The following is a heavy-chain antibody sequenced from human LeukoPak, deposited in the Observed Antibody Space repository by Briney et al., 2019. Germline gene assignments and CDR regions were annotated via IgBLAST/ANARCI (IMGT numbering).Heavy chain of an antibody. CDR1: GGSISSGDYY. V-gene: IGHV4-30-4*01. D-gene: IGHD3-10*01. CDR3: ARDRADYYYYGMDV. Sequence: PSETLSLTCTVSGGSISSGDYYWRWLRQPPGTGLEWIGYIYYSGSTYYNPSLKSRVTISVDTSKNQFSLKLSSVTAADTAVYYCARDRADYYYYGMDVWGQGTTVTVSS. CDR2: IYYSGST. J-gene: IGHJ6*02.